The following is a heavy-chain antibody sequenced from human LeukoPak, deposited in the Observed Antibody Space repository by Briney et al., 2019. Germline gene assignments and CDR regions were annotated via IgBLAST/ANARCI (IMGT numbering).Heavy chain of an antibody. Sequence: PGGSLRLSCVGSGFTFSNHAMNWVRQAPGKGLEWVSVIYGDDETNYADSVKGRFTISRDNSKNTLYLQMNSLRADDTAVYYCAREAVMPVAPVKIGTSDRPLYEYYGLDVWGQGTTVTVS. V-gene: IGHV3-53*01. CDR3: AREAVMPVAPVKIGTSDRPLYEYYGLDV. CDR1: GFTFSNHA. CDR2: IYGDDET. D-gene: IGHD1/OR15-1a*01. J-gene: IGHJ6*02.